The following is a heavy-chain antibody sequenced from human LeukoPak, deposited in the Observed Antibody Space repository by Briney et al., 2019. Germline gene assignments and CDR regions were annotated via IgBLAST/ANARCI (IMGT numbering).Heavy chain of an antibody. CDR2: IKQDGSIQ. CDR1: GFTFSSFW. J-gene: IGHJ4*02. D-gene: IGHD3-22*01. CDR3: ATSYDSSGCD. Sequence: GGSLRLSCTASGFTFSSFWMAWVRQAPGKGLEWVANIKQDGSIQHYGDSVKGRFTISRDNAKNSLYLQMNNLRAEDTALSYGATSYDSSGCDWGQGTLVTVSS. V-gene: IGHV3-7*01.